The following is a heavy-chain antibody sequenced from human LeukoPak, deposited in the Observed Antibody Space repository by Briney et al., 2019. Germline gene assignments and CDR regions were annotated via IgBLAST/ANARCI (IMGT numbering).Heavy chain of an antibody. D-gene: IGHD1-1*01. CDR3: ARVQLDRTGYYYYYMDV. J-gene: IGHJ6*03. Sequence: TSETLSLTCTVSGGSISSGSYYWSWIRQPAGKGLEWIGRIYTSGSTNYNPSLKSRVTISVDTSKNQFSLKLSSVTAADTAVYYCARVQLDRTGYYYYYMDVWGKGTTVTVSS. CDR2: IYTSGST. V-gene: IGHV4-61*02. CDR1: GGSISSGSYY.